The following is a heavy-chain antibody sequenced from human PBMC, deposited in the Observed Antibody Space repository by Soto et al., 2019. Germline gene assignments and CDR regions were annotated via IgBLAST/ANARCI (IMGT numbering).Heavy chain of an antibody. J-gene: IGHJ6*02. Sequence: QVQLVESGGGVVQPGRSLRLSCAASGFTFSSYGMHWVRQAPGKGLEWVAVISYDGSNKYYADSVKGRFTISRDNSKNTLYLQMNSLRAEDTAVYYCAKGRRYCSGGSCPQRYYYYGMDVWGQGTTVTVSS. CDR3: AKGRRYCSGGSCPQRYYYYGMDV. D-gene: IGHD2-15*01. CDR2: ISYDGSNK. CDR1: GFTFSSYG. V-gene: IGHV3-30*18.